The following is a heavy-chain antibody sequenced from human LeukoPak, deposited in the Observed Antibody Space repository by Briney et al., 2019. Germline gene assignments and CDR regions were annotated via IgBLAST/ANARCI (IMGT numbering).Heavy chain of an antibody. V-gene: IGHV3-30-3*01. CDR2: ISYDGSNK. D-gene: IGHD3-10*01. CDR3: ARDITMVRGVSYGMDV. J-gene: IGHJ6*02. CDR1: GFTFSSYA. Sequence: GGSLRLSCAASGFTFSSYAMHWVRQAPGKGLEWVAVISYDGSNKYYADSVKGRFTISRDNAKNSLYLQMNSLRAEDTAVYYCARDITMVRGVSYGMDVWGQGTTVTVSS.